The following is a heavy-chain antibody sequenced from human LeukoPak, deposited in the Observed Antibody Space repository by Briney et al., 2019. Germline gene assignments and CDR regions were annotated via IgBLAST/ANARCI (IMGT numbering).Heavy chain of an antibody. CDR3: AIPFAYYYDSSDPAGPMDV. CDR2: ISAYNGNT. CDR1: GCTFTSYG. J-gene: IGHJ6*02. D-gene: IGHD3-22*01. Sequence: ASVKVSCKASGCTFTSYGISWVRQAPGQGLEWMGWISAYNGNTNYAQKLQGRVTMTTDTSTSTAYMELRSLRSEDTAVYYCAIPFAYYYDSSDPAGPMDVWGQGTTVTVSS. V-gene: IGHV1-18*01.